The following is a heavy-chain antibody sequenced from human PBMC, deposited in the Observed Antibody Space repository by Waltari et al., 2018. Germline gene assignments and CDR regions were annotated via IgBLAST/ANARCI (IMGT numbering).Heavy chain of an antibody. CDR3: ARQRVVYAIAPSWDFDY. CDR1: GGSISSYY. J-gene: IGHJ4*02. CDR2: IYYSGST. D-gene: IGHD2-8*02. V-gene: IGHV4-59*08. Sequence: QVQLQESGPGLVKPSETLSLTCTVSGGSISSYYWSWIRQPPGKGLEWIGYIYYSGSTNYNPSLKSRVNISVETSKNQFSLKLSSVTAADTAVYYCARQRVVYAIAPSWDFDYWGQGTLVTVSS.